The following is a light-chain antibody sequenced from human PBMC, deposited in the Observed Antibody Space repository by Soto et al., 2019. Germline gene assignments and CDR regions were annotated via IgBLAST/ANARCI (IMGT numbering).Light chain of an antibody. V-gene: IGKV1-5*03. CDR3: QQYNRYSRT. CDR2: RAS. J-gene: IGKJ2*01. Sequence: DSAMTQSPSTLSASVGDRVNITCRASENIGDWLAWYQQRPGKAPNIMISRASYLQSWVPSRFSGSGSGTEFTLTISRLEHDDFATSYCQQYNRYSRTLGLGTKLQIK. CDR1: ENIGDW.